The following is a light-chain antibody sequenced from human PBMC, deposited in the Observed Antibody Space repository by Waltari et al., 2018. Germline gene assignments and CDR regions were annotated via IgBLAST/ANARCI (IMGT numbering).Light chain of an antibody. CDR2: DVN. V-gene: IGLV2-14*03. Sequence: QSALTQPASVSGSPGQSITISCNGTRSDVGGYNYVSWYQQHPGKGPKLIIYDVNKRPSGVSNRFSGSKSGNTASLTISGLQAEDEADYYCNSYTSSSTYVFGTGTKVTVL. J-gene: IGLJ1*01. CDR1: RSDVGGYNY. CDR3: NSYTSSSTYV.